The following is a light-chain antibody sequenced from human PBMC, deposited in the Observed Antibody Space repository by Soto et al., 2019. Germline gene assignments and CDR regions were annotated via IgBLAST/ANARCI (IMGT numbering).Light chain of an antibody. CDR1: QSVSRN. V-gene: IGKV3-11*01. CDR3: QQYGSSPPFT. CDR2: DAS. J-gene: IGKJ3*01. Sequence: EIVLTQSPATMSLSPGERATLSCRTSQSVSRNLAWYQQKPGQAPRLLIYDASQRATGIAARFSGSGSGTDFTLTISSLEPEDFAVYYCQQYGSSPPFTFGPGTKVDIK.